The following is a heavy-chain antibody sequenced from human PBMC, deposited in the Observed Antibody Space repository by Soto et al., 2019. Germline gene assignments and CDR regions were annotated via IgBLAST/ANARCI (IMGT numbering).Heavy chain of an antibody. J-gene: IGHJ6*02. V-gene: IGHV4-59*01. CDR2: IYYSGST. D-gene: IGHD2-8*01. CDR1: GGSISSYY. Sequence: SETLSLTCTVSGGSISSYYWRWLRQPPGKGLEWIGYIYYSGSTNYHPSLKSRVTISVDTSKNQFSLKLNSVTAADTAVYYCARDIMGTNYYYYGMDVWGQGTTVT. CDR3: ARDIMGTNYYYYGMDV.